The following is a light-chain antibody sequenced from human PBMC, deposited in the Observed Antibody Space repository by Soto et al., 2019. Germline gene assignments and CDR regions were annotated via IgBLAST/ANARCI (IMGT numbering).Light chain of an antibody. CDR2: GAS. CDR3: QQYHNWPPIT. CDR1: QFVSSN. Sequence: EIVMTQSPVTLSVSPGERATLSCRAGQFVSSNLAWYQQTPGQAPRLIIYGASTRATGIPARFSGSGSGTEFTLTISNLQSEDFAVYFCQQYHNWPPITFGQGTRLEIK. V-gene: IGKV3D-15*01. J-gene: IGKJ5*01.